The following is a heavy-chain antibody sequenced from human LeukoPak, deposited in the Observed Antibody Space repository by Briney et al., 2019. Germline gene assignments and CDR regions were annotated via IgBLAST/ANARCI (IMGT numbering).Heavy chain of an antibody. Sequence: ASVKVSCKASGYTLTSYGISWVRQAPGQGLEWMGWISGYSGNTKYAQKLQGRVTMTTDTSTTTAYMELRSLRSDDTAVYYCARPVVAGNFDYWGQGTLVTVSS. CDR1: GYTLTSYG. CDR2: ISGYSGNT. CDR3: ARPVVAGNFDY. D-gene: IGHD6-19*01. V-gene: IGHV1-18*01. J-gene: IGHJ4*02.